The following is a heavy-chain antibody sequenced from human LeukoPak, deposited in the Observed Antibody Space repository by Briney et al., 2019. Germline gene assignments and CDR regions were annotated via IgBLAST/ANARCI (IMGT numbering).Heavy chain of an antibody. CDR3: AKDGRYCSGTSCYTSH. CDR1: GFTFSTYA. V-gene: IGHV3-23*01. J-gene: IGHJ4*02. Sequence: PGGSLRLSCAASGFTFSTYAMSWVRRAPGKGLEWVSVISGNGGSTSYTDSVKGRFTISRDSSKNMLYLQMNNLRAEDTALYYCAKDGRYCSGTSCYTSHWGQGTLVTVSS. D-gene: IGHD2-2*02. CDR2: ISGNGGST.